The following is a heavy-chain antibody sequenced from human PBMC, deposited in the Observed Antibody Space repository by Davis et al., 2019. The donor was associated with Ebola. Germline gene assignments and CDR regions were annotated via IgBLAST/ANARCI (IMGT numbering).Heavy chain of an antibody. J-gene: IGHJ3*02. V-gene: IGHV1-46*01. CDR3: AREGGRYYDSSGYVFDI. Sequence: SVKVSCKASGYRFTSYYMHWVRQAPGQGLDWMGIINPITGGTSYAQNFQVRVNMTRDTSTSTVYMELSSLRSEDTAVYYCAREGGRYYDSSGYVFDIWGQGTMVKVSS. CDR1: GYRFTSYY. D-gene: IGHD3-22*01. CDR2: INPITGGT.